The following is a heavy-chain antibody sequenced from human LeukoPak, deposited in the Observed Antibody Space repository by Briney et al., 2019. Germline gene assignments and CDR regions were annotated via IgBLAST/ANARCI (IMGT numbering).Heavy chain of an antibody. CDR1: GFTFNNYA. J-gene: IGHJ3*02. CDR2: ISGSGGRT. Sequence: GGSLRLSCAASGFTFNNYAMNWVRQAPGKGLEWVSSISGSGGRTYYADSVKGRFTISRDNSKNTLYLQMNSLRAEDTAVYYCAKPARTDAFDIWGQRTMVTVSS. V-gene: IGHV3-23*01. CDR3: AKPARTDAFDI. D-gene: IGHD1-14*01.